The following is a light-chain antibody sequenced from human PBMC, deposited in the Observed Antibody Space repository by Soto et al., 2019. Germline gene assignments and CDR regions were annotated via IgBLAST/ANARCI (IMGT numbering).Light chain of an antibody. V-gene: IGKV1-39*01. J-gene: IGKJ1*01. CDR3: QQSYSSPMT. CDR2: AAS. Sequence: DIKMTQSPSSLSASVGARVTITCRASHSISNYVNWYQKKPGKAPKILIFAASSLQSGVPSRISGSGSGTDFTLTITSLQPEDFATYYCQQSYSSPMTFGQRTKLDIK. CDR1: HSISNY.